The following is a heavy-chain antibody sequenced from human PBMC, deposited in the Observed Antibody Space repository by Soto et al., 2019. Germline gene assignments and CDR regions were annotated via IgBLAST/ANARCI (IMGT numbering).Heavy chain of an antibody. CDR3: AFFRYYYASASLSPGNSP. Sequence: EVQLVESGGGLVKPGGSLRLSCTASGFTFSNAWMNWVRQAPGKGLEWVGRIKSKTDGGTIDYAAPVKGRFTISRDDSKDTLYLQMNSLKTEDSAVYYCAFFRYYYASASLSPGNSPWGQGTLVTVSS. D-gene: IGHD3-10*01. V-gene: IGHV3-15*01. CDR2: IKSKTDGGTI. CDR1: GFTFSNAW. J-gene: IGHJ4*02.